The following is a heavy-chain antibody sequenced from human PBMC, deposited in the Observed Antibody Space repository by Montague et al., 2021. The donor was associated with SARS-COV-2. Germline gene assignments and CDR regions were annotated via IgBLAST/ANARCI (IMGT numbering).Heavy chain of an antibody. D-gene: IGHD5-18*01. CDR1: GFTFSSYA. Sequence: SLRLSCAASGFTFSSYAMHWVRQAPGKGLEWVAVISYDGSNKYYADSVKGRFTISRDNSKNTLYLQMNSLRAEDTAVYYCASSRYSYGSAYYYYYDMDVWGQGTTVTVSS. CDR2: ISYDGSNK. J-gene: IGHJ6*02. V-gene: IGHV3-30*04. CDR3: ASSRYSYGSAYYYYYDMDV.